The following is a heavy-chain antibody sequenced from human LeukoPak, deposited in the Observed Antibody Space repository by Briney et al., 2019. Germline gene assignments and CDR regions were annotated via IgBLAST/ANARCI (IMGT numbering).Heavy chain of an antibody. CDR3: ARGGQPLLGNWFDP. V-gene: IGHV4-39*02. D-gene: IGHD2-21*02. CDR2: IYSSGST. Sequence: PSETLSLTCTVSGGAIRSSNYYWGWIRQPPGKGLEWIETIYSSGSTLYDPSLKSRVTISVYTSKNHFSLKLTSMTAADTAVYYCARGGQPLLGNWFDPWGQGTLVTVSS. CDR1: GGAIRSSNYY. J-gene: IGHJ5*02.